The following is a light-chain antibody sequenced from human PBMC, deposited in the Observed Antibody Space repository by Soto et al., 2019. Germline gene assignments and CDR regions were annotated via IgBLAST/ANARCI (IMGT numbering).Light chain of an antibody. CDR1: SSDVGSYNS. Sequence: QSALTQPASVSGSPGQSIAISCTGTSSDVGSYNSVSWYQQYPGKAPKLMIHDVNTRPSGISDRFSGSKSGNTASLTISGLQAEDEADYYCSSFTSSTSYVFGTVTKLTAL. V-gene: IGLV2-14*03. CDR3: SSFTSSTSYV. J-gene: IGLJ1*01. CDR2: DVN.